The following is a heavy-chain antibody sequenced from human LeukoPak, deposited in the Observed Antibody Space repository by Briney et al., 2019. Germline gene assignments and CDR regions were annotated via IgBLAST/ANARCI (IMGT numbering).Heavy chain of an antibody. D-gene: IGHD3-9*01. CDR2: ISSSGSTI. CDR1: GFAFSTFE. V-gene: IGHV3-48*03. CDR3: ARDDILTGYPEYFQH. Sequence: PGGSLRLSCAASGFAFSTFEMNWVRQAPGKGLEWVSYISSSGSTIYYADSVKGRFTISRDNAKNSLYLQMNSLRAEDTAVYYCARDDILTGYPEYFQHWGQGTLVTVSS. J-gene: IGHJ1*01.